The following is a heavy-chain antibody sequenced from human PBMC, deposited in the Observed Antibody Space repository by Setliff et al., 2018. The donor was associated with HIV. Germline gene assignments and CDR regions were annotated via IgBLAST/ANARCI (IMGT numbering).Heavy chain of an antibody. Sequence: ASVKVSCKASGYIFTSYGISWVRQAPGQGLEWMGWISAYNGNTNYAQNLQGRVAMTTDTSTSTAYMELRSLRSDDTAVYYCGRVPYRSAWFSGGHNPFDDWGQGTMVTVSS. D-gene: IGHD6-19*01. CDR2: ISAYNGNT. J-gene: IGHJ3*01. CDR1: GYIFTSYG. CDR3: GRVPYRSAWFSGGHNPFDD. V-gene: IGHV1-18*01.